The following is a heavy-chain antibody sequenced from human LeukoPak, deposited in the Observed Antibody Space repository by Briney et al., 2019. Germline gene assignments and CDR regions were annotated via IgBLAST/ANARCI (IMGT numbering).Heavy chain of an antibody. D-gene: IGHD2-15*01. V-gene: IGHV4-59*01. CDR1: GGSISSYY. J-gene: IGHJ4*02. CDR2: IYYSGST. CDR3: ARAAANYFDY. Sequence: PSETLSLTCTVSGGSISSYYWSWIRQPPGKGLEWIGYIYYSGSTNYTPSLKSRVTISVDTSKNQFSLKLSSVTAADTAVYYCARAAANYFDYWGQGTLVTVSS.